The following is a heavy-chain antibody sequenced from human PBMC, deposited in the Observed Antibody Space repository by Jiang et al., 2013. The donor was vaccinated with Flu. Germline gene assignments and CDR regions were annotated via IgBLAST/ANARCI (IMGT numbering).Heavy chain of an antibody. D-gene: IGHD2-15*01. CDR2: VYYSGST. J-gene: IGHJ2*01. V-gene: IGHV4-39*01. Sequence: GSISSSSYYWGWIRQPPGKGLEWIGSVYYSGSTYYNPSLKSRVTISVDTSKNQFSLKLSSVTAADTAVYYCARPEGIGGRFDLWGRGTLVTVSS. CDR3: ARPEGIGGRFDL. CDR1: GSISSSSYY.